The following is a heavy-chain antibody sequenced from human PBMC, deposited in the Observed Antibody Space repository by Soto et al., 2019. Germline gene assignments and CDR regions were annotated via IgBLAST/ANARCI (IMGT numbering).Heavy chain of an antibody. V-gene: IGHV3-30*02. Sequence: PVGSLRLSCAASGFTFSTYGMHWVRQAPGKGLEWVAVMGNDGITTFYADSVKGRFTISRDNSKNTLFLQMNSLRADDTAVYYCAKEFQWELHAFDIWGQ. D-gene: IGHD1-26*01. CDR1: GFTFSTYG. CDR3: AKEFQWELHAFDI. CDR2: MGNDGITT. J-gene: IGHJ3*02.